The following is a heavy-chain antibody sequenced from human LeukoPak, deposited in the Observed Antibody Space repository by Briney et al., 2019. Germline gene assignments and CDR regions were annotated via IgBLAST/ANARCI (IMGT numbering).Heavy chain of an antibody. V-gene: IGHV3-23*01. CDR3: AKSPSFGVVYDAFDI. J-gene: IGHJ3*02. D-gene: IGHD3-3*01. Sequence: GGSLTLSRAPSGLTFSSDAMRWARQARGEGLEWVSAICGSVGSKYYADSVKGRFTISRDNSKNTLYLQMNSLRAEDTAVYYCAKSPSFGVVYDAFDIWGQGTMVTVSS. CDR2: ICGSVGSK. CDR1: GLTFSSDA.